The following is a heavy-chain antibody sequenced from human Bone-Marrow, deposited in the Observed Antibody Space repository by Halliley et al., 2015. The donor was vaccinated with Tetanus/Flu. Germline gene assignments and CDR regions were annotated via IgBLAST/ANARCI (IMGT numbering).Heavy chain of an antibody. CDR2: TRSKAYGGTT. J-gene: IGHJ4*02. Sequence: FTRSKAYGGTTQYAASVKGRFIIPRDASNSIVYLQMNSLKSEDTAVYYCTRDGYDFWSGPSDYWGQGTLVTVSS. D-gene: IGHD3-3*01. V-gene: IGHV3-49*02. CDR3: TRDGYDFWSGPSDY.